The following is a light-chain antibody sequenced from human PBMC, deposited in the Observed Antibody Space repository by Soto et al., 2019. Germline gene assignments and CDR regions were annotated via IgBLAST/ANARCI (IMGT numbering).Light chain of an antibody. CDR2: GAS. CDR1: QSVSSNF. CDR3: QQYDSSPRT. Sequence: NVLTQSPGALSLSPGERATLSCRCSQSVSSNFLAWYQQKPGQAPRLLIYGASNRATGIPDRFSGSGSGTDFTLTISRLEPEDVAVYYCQQYDSSPRTFGQGTKVDIK. V-gene: IGKV3-20*01. J-gene: IGKJ1*01.